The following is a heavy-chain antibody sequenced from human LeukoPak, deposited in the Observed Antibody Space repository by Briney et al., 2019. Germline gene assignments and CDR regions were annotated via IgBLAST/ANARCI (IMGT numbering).Heavy chain of an antibody. CDR3: TTGAYHNDY. D-gene: IGHD3-16*01. CDR2: IKSDGGGI. J-gene: IGHJ4*02. Sequence: GGSLRLSCAASGFAFSTYWMHWVRQVPGKGLVWVSHIKSDGGGIEYADSVKGRFTISRDNAKNTLYMQMNSLRAEDAAVYYCTTGAYHNDYWGQGTLVTVSS. V-gene: IGHV3-74*03. CDR1: GFAFSTYW.